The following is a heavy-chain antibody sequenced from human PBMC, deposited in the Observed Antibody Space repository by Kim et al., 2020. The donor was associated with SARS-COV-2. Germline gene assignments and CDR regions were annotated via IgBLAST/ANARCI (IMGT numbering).Heavy chain of an antibody. CDR3: ARISGYDSSGYYYYYYGMDV. CDR1: GYSFTSYW. CDR2: IDPSDSYT. J-gene: IGHJ6*02. V-gene: IGHV5-10-1*01. D-gene: IGHD5-12*01. Sequence: GESLKISCKGSGYSFTSYWISWVRQMPGKGLEWMGRIDPSDSYTNYSPSFQGHVTISADKSISTAYLQWSSLKASDTAMYYCARISGYDSSGYYYYYYGMDVWGQGTTVTVSS.